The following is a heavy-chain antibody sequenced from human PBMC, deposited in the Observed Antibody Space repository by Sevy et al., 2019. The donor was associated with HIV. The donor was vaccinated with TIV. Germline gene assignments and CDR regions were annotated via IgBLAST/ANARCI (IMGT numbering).Heavy chain of an antibody. J-gene: IGHJ6*02. CDR1: GFTFSSFW. CDR3: ARVVGYVSGNYYKYYNDLDV. Sequence: GGSLRLSCKASGFTFSSFWMQWVRQAPGKGLEWVANIRQDGSEMYYVGSVKGRFTISRDNAKNALYLQMDSLRVEDTAVYYCARVVGYVSGNYYKYYNDLDVWGQGTAVTVSS. V-gene: IGHV3-7*01. CDR2: IRQDGSEM. D-gene: IGHD3-10*01.